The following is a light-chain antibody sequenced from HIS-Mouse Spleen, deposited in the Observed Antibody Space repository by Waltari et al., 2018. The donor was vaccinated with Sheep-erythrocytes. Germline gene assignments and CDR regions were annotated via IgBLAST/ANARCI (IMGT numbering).Light chain of an antibody. J-gene: IGLJ2*01. V-gene: IGLV3-1*01. CDR3: QAWDSSTAWNVV. CDR1: KLGDKY. CDR2: QDS. Sequence: SYELTQPPSVSVSPGQTASITCPGDKLGDKYASWYQQKPGQSPVLVIYQDSKRPSGIPERFSGSNSGNTATLTISGTQAMDEADYYCQAWDSSTAWNVVFGGGTKLTVL.